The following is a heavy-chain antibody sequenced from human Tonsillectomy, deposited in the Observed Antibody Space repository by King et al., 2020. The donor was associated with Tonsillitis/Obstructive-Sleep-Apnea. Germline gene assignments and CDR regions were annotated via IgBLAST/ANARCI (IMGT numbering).Heavy chain of an antibody. CDR3: ARESGEGWGYYFDY. CDR1: GDSVSSNSGA. Sequence: VQLQQSGPGLVKPSQTLSLTCAISGDSVSSNSGAWNWIRQSPSRGLGWLGRAYLRSKWYNDYALSVKSRMTFNPDTSMNQFSLQLNSVTPEDTAVYYCARESGEGWGYYFDYWGQGTLVTVSS. D-gene: IGHD7-27*01. V-gene: IGHV6-1*01. CDR2: AYLRSKWYN. J-gene: IGHJ4*02.